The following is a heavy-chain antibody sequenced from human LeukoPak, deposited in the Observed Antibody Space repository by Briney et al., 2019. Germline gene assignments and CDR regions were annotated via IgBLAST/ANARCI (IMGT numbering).Heavy chain of an antibody. V-gene: IGHV3-30*04. D-gene: IGHD1-26*01. CDR2: ISYDGSNK. CDR1: GFTFSSYA. J-gene: IGHJ6*02. CDR3: AKDHPRHYSGIPSGYYYGMDV. Sequence: GRSLRLSCAASGFTFSSYAMHWVRQAPGKGLEWVAVISYDGSNKYYADSVKGRFTISRDNSKNTLYLQVNSLRAEDTAVYYCAKDHPRHYSGIPSGYYYGMDVWGQGTTATVSS.